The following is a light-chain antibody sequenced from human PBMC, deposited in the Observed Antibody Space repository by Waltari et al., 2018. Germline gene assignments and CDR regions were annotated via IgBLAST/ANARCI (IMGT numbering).Light chain of an antibody. Sequence: QPALTQPASVSGSPGQSITRSCTGTSSDVGAYDFVAWYQQHPGQAPKLMMYDVSNRPSGVSNRFSGSKSGNTASLTISGLQAEDEADYYCSSYTSSITVMFGGGTKVTVL. CDR2: DVS. CDR1: SSDVGAYDF. CDR3: SSYTSSITVM. V-gene: IGLV2-14*01. J-gene: IGLJ3*02.